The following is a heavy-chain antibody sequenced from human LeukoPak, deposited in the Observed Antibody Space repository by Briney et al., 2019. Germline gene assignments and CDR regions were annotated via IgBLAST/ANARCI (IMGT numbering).Heavy chain of an antibody. CDR1: GYFISSGYY. CDR3: ARQYDSYFYYYLDL. V-gene: IGHV4-38-2*01. J-gene: IGHJ6*03. CDR2: LYHPDST. D-gene: IGHD2-2*01. Sequence: PSETLSLTCAVSGYFISSGYYWGWIRQPPGKGLEWIGSLYHPDSTYYNPSLKSRVTMSVDTSRNQFSLRLSFVTAADTAVYYCARQYDSYFYYYLDLWGTGTTVTVSS.